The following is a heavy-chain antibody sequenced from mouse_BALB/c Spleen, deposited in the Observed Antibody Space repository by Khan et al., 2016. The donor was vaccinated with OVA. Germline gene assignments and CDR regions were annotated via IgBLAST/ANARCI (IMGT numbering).Heavy chain of an antibody. J-gene: IGHJ2*01. CDR1: GFTFSSFG. D-gene: IGHD1-1*01. CDR2: ISSGSSTI. Sequence: EVELVESGGGLVQPGGSRKLSCAATGFTFSSFGMHWVRQAPEKGLEWVAFISSGSSTIYYADTVKGRFTISRDNPKNTLFLQMTSLRSDDTAMYYCARDYYVNFDYWGQGTTLTVSA. V-gene: IGHV5-17*02. CDR3: ARDYYVNFDY.